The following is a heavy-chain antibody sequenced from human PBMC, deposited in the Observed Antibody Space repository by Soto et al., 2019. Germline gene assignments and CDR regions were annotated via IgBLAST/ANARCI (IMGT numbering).Heavy chain of an antibody. J-gene: IGHJ6*02. Sequence: QVQLVQSGAEVKKPGSSVKVSCKASGGTFSSYAISWVRQAPGQGLEWMGGIIPISGTANYAQKLQGRVTITADDSTITAYMELSSLRSEDTAVYYCARSQGSSTSLEIYYYYYYGMDVWGQGTTVTVSS. CDR2: IIPISGTA. D-gene: IGHD2-2*01. CDR1: GGTFSSYA. V-gene: IGHV1-69*01. CDR3: ARSQGSSTSLEIYYYYYYGMDV.